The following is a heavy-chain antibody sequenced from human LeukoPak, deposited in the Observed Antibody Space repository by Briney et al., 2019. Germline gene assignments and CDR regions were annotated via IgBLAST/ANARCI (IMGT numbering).Heavy chain of an antibody. D-gene: IGHD2-2*02. V-gene: IGHV3-48*01. Sequence: GGSLRLSCAASGFTFSSYSMNWVRQAPGKGLEWVSYISSSSSTIYYADSVKGRFTIPRDNAKNSLYLQMNSLRAEDTAVYYCARDRYCSSTSCYILGDDYWGQGTLVTVSS. CDR1: GFTFSSYS. CDR3: ARDRYCSSTSCYILGDDY. CDR2: ISSSSSTI. J-gene: IGHJ4*02.